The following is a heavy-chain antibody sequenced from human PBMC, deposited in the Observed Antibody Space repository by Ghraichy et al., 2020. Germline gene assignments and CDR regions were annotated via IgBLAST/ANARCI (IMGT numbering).Heavy chain of an antibody. CDR2: IYSGGST. D-gene: IGHD6-13*01. CDR3: ASTPNRGIAAGFDY. J-gene: IGHJ4*02. Sequence: GGSLRLSCAASGFTVSSNYMSWVRQAPGKGLEWVSVIYSGGSTYYADSVKGRFTISRDNSENTLYLQMNSLRAEDTAVYYCASTPNRGIAAGFDYWGQGTLVTVSS. CDR1: GFTVSSNY. V-gene: IGHV3-53*01.